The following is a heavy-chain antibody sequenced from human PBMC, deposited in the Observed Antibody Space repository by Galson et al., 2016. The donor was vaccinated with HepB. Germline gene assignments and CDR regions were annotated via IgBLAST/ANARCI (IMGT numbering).Heavy chain of an antibody. V-gene: IGHV4-4*02. CDR3: ARGGAFIGQTRTGFDI. Sequence: SETLSLTCSVSGGSISTNNWWNWVRQSPEKGLEWIGGIFHTGTTNDNPSFKSRVIMSVDKSKNDFSLKLTSVTAADTAVYYCARGGAFIGQTRTGFDIWRQGTMVTVSS. J-gene: IGHJ3*02. CDR1: GGSISTNNW. D-gene: IGHD1-26*01. CDR2: IFHTGTT.